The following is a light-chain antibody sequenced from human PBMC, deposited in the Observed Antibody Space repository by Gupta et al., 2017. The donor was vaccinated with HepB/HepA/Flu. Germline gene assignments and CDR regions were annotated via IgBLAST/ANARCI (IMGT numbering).Light chain of an antibody. J-gene: IGKJ4*01. V-gene: IGKV3-11*01. CDR2: DAS. Sequence: VLTQSPATLSLSPGQRATLSCRASENLNHSLGWYHQRPGQSPRFLIYDASVRATGVPPRFSGSGFGTVFTLTIARLESEDLGTYYCQHRLSWPLTFGGGTKVEI. CDR1: ENLNHS. CDR3: QHRLSWPLT.